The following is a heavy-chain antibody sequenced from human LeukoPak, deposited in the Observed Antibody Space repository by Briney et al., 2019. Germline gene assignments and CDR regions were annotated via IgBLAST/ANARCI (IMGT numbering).Heavy chain of an antibody. D-gene: IGHD2-2*01. CDR1: GYTFTGYY. CDR3: ARGPAARRGWFDP. Sequence: ASVKVSCKASGYTFTGYYMHWVRQAPGQGLEWMGWTNPNSGGTNYAQKFQGRVTMTRDTSISTACMELSRLRSDDTAVYYCARGPAARRGWFDPWGQGTLVTVSS. V-gene: IGHV1-2*02. CDR2: TNPNSGGT. J-gene: IGHJ5*02.